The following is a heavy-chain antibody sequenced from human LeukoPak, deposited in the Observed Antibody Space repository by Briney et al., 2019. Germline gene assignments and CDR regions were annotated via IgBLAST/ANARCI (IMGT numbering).Heavy chain of an antibody. Sequence: PSETLSLTCAVCGGSFSGYYWSWIRQPPGKGLEWIGEIYHSGSTNYNPSLKSRVSMSVDTSKNQFSLKLSSLTAADTAVYYCASGIDARSDSSVWGQGTLVTVSS. CDR2: IYHSGST. D-gene: IGHD6-19*01. V-gene: IGHV4-34*01. CDR3: ASGIDARSDSSV. CDR1: GGSFSGYY. J-gene: IGHJ4*02.